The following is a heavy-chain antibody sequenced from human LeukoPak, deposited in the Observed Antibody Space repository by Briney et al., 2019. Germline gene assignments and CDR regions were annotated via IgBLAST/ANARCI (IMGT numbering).Heavy chain of an antibody. CDR2: ISSSSGFI. D-gene: IGHD4-17*01. Sequence: KPGRSLRLSCAASGFTFIDYTINCVRQAPGKWLEWVSSISSSSGFIYYADSVRGRFTISRDNAKNSLYLQMNSLRAEDTAVYYCARGTVTTDYWGQGALVAVSS. CDR3: ARGTVTTDY. CDR1: GFTFIDYT. V-gene: IGHV3-21*01. J-gene: IGHJ4*02.